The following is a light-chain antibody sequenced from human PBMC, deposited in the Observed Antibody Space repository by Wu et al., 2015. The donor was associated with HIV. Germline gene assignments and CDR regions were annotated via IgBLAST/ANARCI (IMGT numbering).Light chain of an antibody. J-gene: IGKJ5*01. V-gene: IGKV3-20*01. CDR1: QSINSNY. CDR2: GAS. Sequence: EIVFTQSPGTLSLSPGERATLSCRASQSINSNYLAWYQQKPGQAPRILIYGASIRATGIPDRFSGSGSGTDFTLTISRLEPEDFAVYYCQQYGSSPRITFGQGTRLEIK. CDR3: QQYGSSPRIT.